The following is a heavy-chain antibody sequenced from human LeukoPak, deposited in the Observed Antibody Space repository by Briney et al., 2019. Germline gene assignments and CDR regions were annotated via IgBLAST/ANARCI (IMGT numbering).Heavy chain of an antibody. CDR3: ARIYGDYVDY. CDR1: GGSFSGYY. Sequence: SETLSLTCTVYGGSFSGYYWSWIRQPPGKGLEWIGEINHSGSTNYNPSLKSRVTISVDTSKNQFSLKLSSVTAADTAVYYCARIYGDYVDYWGQGTLVTVSS. CDR2: INHSGST. V-gene: IGHV4-34*01. J-gene: IGHJ4*02. D-gene: IGHD4-17*01.